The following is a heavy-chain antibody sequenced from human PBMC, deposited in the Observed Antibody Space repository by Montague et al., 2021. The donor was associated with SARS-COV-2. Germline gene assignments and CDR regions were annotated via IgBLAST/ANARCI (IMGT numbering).Heavy chain of an antibody. J-gene: IGHJ6*02. V-gene: IGHV4-4*02. CDR3: TTGTYGISILGQIYYYGMDV. D-gene: IGHD3-3*01. CDR1: GGSITSTNW. CDR2: ISHGGSP. Sequence: SETLSLTCAVSGGSITSTNWWNWVRQPPGKVLEWIGKISHGGSPDYNPSLKSRVIISADRSKNQFSLNLSSVIAADSAIYYCTTGTYGISILGQIYYYGMDVWGQGTTVTVSS.